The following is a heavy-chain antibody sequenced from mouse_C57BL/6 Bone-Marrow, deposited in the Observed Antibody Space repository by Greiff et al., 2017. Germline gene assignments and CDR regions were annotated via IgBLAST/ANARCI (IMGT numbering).Heavy chain of an antibody. J-gene: IGHJ2*01. CDR1: GYTFTDYY. D-gene: IGHD1-1*01. CDR2: IIPYNGGT. CDR3: ARPHYGSGSDY. V-gene: IGHV1-19*01. Sequence: VQLQQSGPVLVKPGASVTMSCKASGYTFTDYYVNWVKQSHGKGLAWIGVIIPYNGGTSYNEKFKGKATLTVDKSSSTVYMELNSLTSEDSAVYSCARPHYGSGSDYWGQGTTLTVSS.